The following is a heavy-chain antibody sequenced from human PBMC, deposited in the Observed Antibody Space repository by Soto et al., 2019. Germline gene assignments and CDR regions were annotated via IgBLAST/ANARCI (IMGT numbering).Heavy chain of an antibody. CDR1: GGSVSSGSYY. CDR2: IYYSGST. Sequence: QVQLQESGPGLVKPSETLSLTCTVSGGSVSSGSYYWSWIRQPPGKGLEWIGYIYYSGSTNYNPALRSRVTISVATSKNQFSLKLSSVTAADTAVYYCARARTAYHDAFDIWGQGTMVTVSS. V-gene: IGHV4-61*01. D-gene: IGHD1-1*01. J-gene: IGHJ3*02. CDR3: ARARTAYHDAFDI.